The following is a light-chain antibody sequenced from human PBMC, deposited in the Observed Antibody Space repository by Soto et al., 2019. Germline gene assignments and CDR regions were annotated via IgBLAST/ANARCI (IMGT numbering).Light chain of an antibody. CDR3: QTWGTGFKV. CDR2: LNSDGTY. V-gene: IGLV4-69*01. J-gene: IGLJ2*01. Sequence: QLVLPQSPSASASLGASVKLTCTLSSGHSSNAIAWHQQQPEKGPRYLMKLNSDGTYTKGDGIPDRFSGSSSGAERYLTISSLQSEDEADYYCQTWGTGFKVFGGGTKLTVL. CDR1: SGHSSNA.